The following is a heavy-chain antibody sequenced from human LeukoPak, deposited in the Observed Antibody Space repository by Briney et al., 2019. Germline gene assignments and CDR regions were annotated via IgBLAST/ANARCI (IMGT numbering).Heavy chain of an antibody. J-gene: IGHJ6*03. V-gene: IGHV3-23*01. CDR3: AKGPLGYCSSTSCSNRYYYYYYMDV. D-gene: IGHD2-2*01. CDR2: ISGSGGST. CDR1: GFTFSSYA. Sequence: PGGSLRLSCAASGFTFSSYAMSWVRQAPGKGLEWVSAISGSGGSTYYADSVKGRFTISRDNSKNTLYLQMNSLRAEDTAVYYCAKGPLGYCSSTSCSNRYYYYYYMDVWGKGTTVTVSS.